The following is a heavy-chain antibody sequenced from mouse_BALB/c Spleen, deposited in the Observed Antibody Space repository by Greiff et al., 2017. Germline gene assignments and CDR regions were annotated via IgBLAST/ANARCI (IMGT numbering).Heavy chain of an antibody. CDR2: IDTSDSYT. Sequence: VQLQQPGAELVMPGASVKMSCKASGYTFTDYWMHWVKQRPGQGLEWIGAIDTSDSYTSYNQKFKGKATLTVDESSSTAYMQLSSLTSEDSAVYYCALRYAWFAYWGQGTLVTVSA. D-gene: IGHD2-14*01. CDR1: GYTFTDYW. J-gene: IGHJ3*01. CDR3: ALRYAWFAY. V-gene: IGHV1-69*01.